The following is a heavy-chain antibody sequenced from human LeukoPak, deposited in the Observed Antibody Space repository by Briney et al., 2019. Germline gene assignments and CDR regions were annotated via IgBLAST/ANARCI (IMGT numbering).Heavy chain of an antibody. CDR3: ARDSSSWYSYYFDY. Sequence: GGSLRLSCAASGFTFSSYWMSWVRQAPGKGLEWVANIKQDGSETHYVDSVKGRFTISRDNAKNSLYLQMNSLRAEDTAVYYCARDSSSWYSYYFDYWGQGTLVTVSS. J-gene: IGHJ4*02. D-gene: IGHD6-13*01. CDR1: GFTFSSYW. CDR2: IKQDGSET. V-gene: IGHV3-7*01.